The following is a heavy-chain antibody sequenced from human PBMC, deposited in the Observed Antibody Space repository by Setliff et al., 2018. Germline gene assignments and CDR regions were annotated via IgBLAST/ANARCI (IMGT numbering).Heavy chain of an antibody. J-gene: IGHJ3*02. CDR2: FDPEDGET. V-gene: IGHV1-24*01. Sequence: APVKVPCKVSGYPLTELSMHWVRQAPGKGLEWMGGFDPEDGETIYAQKFQGRVTMTEDTSTDTAYMELSSLRSEDTAVYYCATPRSGIIDAFDIWGQGTMVTVSS. CDR1: GYPLTELS. CDR3: ATPRSGIIDAFDI.